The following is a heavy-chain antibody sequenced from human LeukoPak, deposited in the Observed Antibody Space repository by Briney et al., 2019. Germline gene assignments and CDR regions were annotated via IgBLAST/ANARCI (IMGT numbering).Heavy chain of an antibody. CDR2: IYSGGST. V-gene: IGHV3-53*01. CDR1: GFTVSSNY. CDR3: ARALYYRDAFDI. J-gene: IGHJ3*02. D-gene: IGHD3-10*01. Sequence: GGSLRLSCAASGFTVSSNYMSWVRQAPGKGLEWVSVIYSGGSTYYADSVKGRFTISRDNSKNTLYHQMNSLRAEDTAVYYCARALYYRDAFDIWGQGTMVTVSS.